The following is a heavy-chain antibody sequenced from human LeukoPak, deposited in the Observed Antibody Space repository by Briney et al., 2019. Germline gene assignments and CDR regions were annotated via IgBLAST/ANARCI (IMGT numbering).Heavy chain of an antibody. CDR2: ISGSGGST. CDR1: GFTFSSDA. CDR3: AKGSGSYYIMYYFDN. Sequence: GGSLRLSCAASGFTFSSDAMSWVRQAPGKGLEWVSAISGSGGSTYYADSVKGRFTISRDNSKNTLYLQMNSLRAEDTAVYYCAKGSGSYYIMYYFDNWGQGTLVTVSS. J-gene: IGHJ4*02. V-gene: IGHV3-23*01. D-gene: IGHD3-10*01.